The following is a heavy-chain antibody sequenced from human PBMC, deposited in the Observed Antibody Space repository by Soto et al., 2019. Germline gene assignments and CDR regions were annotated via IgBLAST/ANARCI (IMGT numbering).Heavy chain of an antibody. Sequence: QVQLQESGPGLVKPSQTLSLTCTVSGGSISSGNYYWSWIRQPPGKGMGWIGFISYSGSTYYNASLRSRVTXSXXXSXXQFSLKLNSVTAADTAVYYCATIRTSATGLYYFGYWGPGTLVTVS. V-gene: IGHV4-30-4*01. CDR2: ISYSGST. CDR3: ATIRTSATGLYYFGY. CDR1: GGSISSGNYY. D-gene: IGHD1-1*01. J-gene: IGHJ4*02.